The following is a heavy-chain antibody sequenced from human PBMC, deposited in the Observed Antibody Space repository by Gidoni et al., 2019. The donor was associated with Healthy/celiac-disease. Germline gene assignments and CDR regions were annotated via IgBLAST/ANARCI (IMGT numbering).Heavy chain of an antibody. V-gene: IGHV3-23*01. J-gene: IGHJ4*02. CDR3: AKARFGFVGATLDY. CDR2: MSGSGGST. Sequence: EVQLLDSGGGLVQPGGSLRLSCAASGFTFSSYDMSWVRQAPGKGLEGVSAMSGSGGSTYDADVVKGRFTIARENSKNTMYLQMNSLRAEDTAVDYCAKARFGFVGATLDYWGQGTLVNVSS. D-gene: IGHD1-26*01. CDR1: GFTFSSYD.